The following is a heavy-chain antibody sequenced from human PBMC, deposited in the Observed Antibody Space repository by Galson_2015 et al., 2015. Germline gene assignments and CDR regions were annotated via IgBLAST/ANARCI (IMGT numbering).Heavy chain of an antibody. CDR3: ARESPLHGYYYMDV. CDR1: GYTFTGYY. Sequence: SVKVSCKASGYTFTGYYMHWVRQAPGQGLEWMGRINPNSGGTNYAQKLQGRVTMTRDTSISTAYMEPSRLRSDDTAVYYCARESPLHGYYYMDVWGKGTTVTVSS. V-gene: IGHV1-2*06. D-gene: IGHD3-10*01. CDR2: INPNSGGT. J-gene: IGHJ6*03.